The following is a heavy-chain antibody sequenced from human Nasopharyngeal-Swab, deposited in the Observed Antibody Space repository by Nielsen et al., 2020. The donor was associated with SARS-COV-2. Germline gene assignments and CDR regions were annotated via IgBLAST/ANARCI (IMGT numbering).Heavy chain of an antibody. Sequence: SVKVSCKGSGYSFTSYWISWVRQAPGQGLEWMGGIIPIFGTANYAQKFQGRVTITADESTSTAYMELSSLRSEDTAVYYCARVDSSSKGAAWGYWGQGTLVTVSS. CDR1: GYSFTSYW. D-gene: IGHD6-13*01. J-gene: IGHJ4*02. V-gene: IGHV1-69*13. CDR3: ARVDSSSKGAAWGY. CDR2: IIPIFGTA.